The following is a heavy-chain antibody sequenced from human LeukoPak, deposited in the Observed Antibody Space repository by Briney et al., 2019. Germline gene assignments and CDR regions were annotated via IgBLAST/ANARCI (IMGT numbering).Heavy chain of an antibody. CDR1: GFTFSSYA. D-gene: IGHD5-18*01. CDR2: ISYDGSNK. CDR3: ARAPGSYGFPFDY. V-gene: IGHV3-30-3*01. J-gene: IGHJ4*02. Sequence: GRSLRLSCAASGFTFSSYAMHWVRQAPGKGLEWVAVISYDGSNKYYADSVKGRFTISRDNSKNTLYLQMNSLRAEDTAVYYCARAPGSYGFPFDYWGQGTLVTVSS.